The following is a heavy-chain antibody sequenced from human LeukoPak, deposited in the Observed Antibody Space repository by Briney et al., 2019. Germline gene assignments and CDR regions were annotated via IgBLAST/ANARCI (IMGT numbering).Heavy chain of an antibody. CDR2: ISGSGGST. D-gene: IGHD2-2*02. CDR1: GVTFSSYA. Sequence: GGTLRLSCAASGVTFSSYAMSWVRRAPGKGLEWGSAISGSGGSTYYADSVKGRFTISRDNSKNTLYLQMNSLRAEDTAVYYCAKGPAAIGWFDPWGQGTLVTVSS. CDR3: AKGPAAIGWFDP. V-gene: IGHV3-23*01. J-gene: IGHJ5*02.